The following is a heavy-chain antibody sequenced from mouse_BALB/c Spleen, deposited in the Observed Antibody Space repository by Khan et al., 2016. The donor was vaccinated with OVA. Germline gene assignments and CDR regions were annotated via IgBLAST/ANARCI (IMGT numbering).Heavy chain of an antibody. CDR1: GYTFTNAG. J-gene: IGHJ4*01. Sequence: QIQLVQSGPELKKPGETVRISCKASGYTFTNAGMQWVQKMPGKGLKWIGWINTHSGVPKYAEAFKGRFAFSLDTSATTAYLQITNLKNEDTATYFCARGGAAYYKNDGGAMDYWRQGTSVTVSS. CDR2: INTHSGVP. V-gene: IGHV9-4*02. D-gene: IGHD2-12*01. CDR3: ARGGAAYYKNDGGAMDY.